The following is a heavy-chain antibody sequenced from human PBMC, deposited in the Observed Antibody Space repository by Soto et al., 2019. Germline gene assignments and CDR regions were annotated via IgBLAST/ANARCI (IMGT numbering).Heavy chain of an antibody. D-gene: IGHD6-6*01. CDR1: GFTFSSYW. Sequence: GGSLRLSCAASGFTFSSYWMSWVRQAPGKGLEWVANIKQDGSEKYYVDSVKGRFTISRDNAKNSLYLQMNSLRAEDTAVYYCARDSCSSLDYGMDVWGQGTTVTVSS. V-gene: IGHV3-7*05. CDR3: ARDSCSSLDYGMDV. J-gene: IGHJ6*02. CDR2: IKQDGSEK.